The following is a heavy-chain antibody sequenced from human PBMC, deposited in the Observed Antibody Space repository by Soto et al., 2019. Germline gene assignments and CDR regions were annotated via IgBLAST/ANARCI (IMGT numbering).Heavy chain of an antibody. CDR3: AKKYCGGDCIALSFLGALEAFDI. J-gene: IGHJ3*02. CDR2: ISGSGDDT. CDR1: GFTFSNFA. V-gene: IGHV3-23*01. Sequence: PGGSLRLSCVASGFTFSNFAMAWVRQAPGEGLEWVSAISGSGDDTFYADSMKGRFTISRDNSKNTLYLQMNSLRAEDTAVYYCAKKYCGGDCIALSFLGALEAFDIWGQGTMVTVSS. D-gene: IGHD2-21*02.